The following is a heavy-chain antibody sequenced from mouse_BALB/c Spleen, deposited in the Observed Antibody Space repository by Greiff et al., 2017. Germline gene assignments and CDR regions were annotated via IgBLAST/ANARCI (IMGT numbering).Heavy chain of an antibody. CDR3: TRRRGSSYENAMDY. CDR1: GFTFSSYT. CDR2: ISSGGSYT. D-gene: IGHD1-1*01. Sequence: EVHLVESGGGLVKPGGSLKLSCAASGFTFSSYTMSWVRQTPEKRLEWVATISSGGSYTYYPDSVKGRFTISRDNAKNTLYLQMSSLKSEDTAMYYCTRRRGSSYENAMDYWGQGTSVTVSS. V-gene: IGHV5-6-4*01. J-gene: IGHJ4*01.